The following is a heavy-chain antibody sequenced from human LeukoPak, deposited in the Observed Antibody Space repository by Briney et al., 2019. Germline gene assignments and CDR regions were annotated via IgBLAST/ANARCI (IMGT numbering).Heavy chain of an antibody. CDR2: IIPIFGTA. Sequence: SVKVSCKASGGTFSSYAISWVRQAPGQGLEWMGGIIPIFGTANYAQKFQGRVTITADESTSTAYMELSSLRSEDTAVYYCARNSGSYHYYYYYYMDVWGKGTTVTISS. CDR1: GGTFSSYA. J-gene: IGHJ6*03. D-gene: IGHD1-26*01. CDR3: ARNSGSYHYYYYYYMDV. V-gene: IGHV1-69*13.